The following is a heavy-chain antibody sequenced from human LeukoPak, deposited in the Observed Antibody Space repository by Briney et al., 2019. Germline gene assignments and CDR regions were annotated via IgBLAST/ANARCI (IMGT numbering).Heavy chain of an antibody. CDR3: ASAEGTGIDY. Sequence: GGSLRLSCVASALIVRRKHMNWVRQAPGKGLEWVSVMYSGGNTYYADSVKDRFTISRDNSKNTLYLQMNSLRADDTAVYYCASAEGTGIDYWGQGTLVTVSS. CDR1: ALIVRRKH. CDR2: MYSGGNT. V-gene: IGHV3-66*01. J-gene: IGHJ4*02.